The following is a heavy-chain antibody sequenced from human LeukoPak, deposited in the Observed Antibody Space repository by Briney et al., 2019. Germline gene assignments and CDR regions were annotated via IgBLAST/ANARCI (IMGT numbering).Heavy chain of an antibody. CDR3: ARDATTVTTGAFDY. Sequence: GGSLRLSCAASGFTFSDYYMSWIRQAPGKGLEWVSYISSSGSTIYYADSVKGRLTISRDNAKNSLYLQMNSLRAEDTAVYYCARDATTVTTGAFDYWGQGTLVTVSS. CDR2: ISSSGSTI. D-gene: IGHD4-17*01. V-gene: IGHV3-11*01. J-gene: IGHJ4*02. CDR1: GFTFSDYY.